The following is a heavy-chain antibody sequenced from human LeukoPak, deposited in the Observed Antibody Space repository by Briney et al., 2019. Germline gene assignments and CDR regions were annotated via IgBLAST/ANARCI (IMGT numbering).Heavy chain of an antibody. CDR2: IYYSRST. Sequence: SETLSLTCTVSGGSISSYYWSWIRQPPEKGLEWIGYIYYSRSTNYNPSLKSRVTISVDTSKNQFSLKLSSVTAGDTAVYYLSGAFSGYTPFDSRGQGTLVTVSS. D-gene: IGHD5-18*01. CDR3: SGAFSGYTPFDS. V-gene: IGHV4-59*01. J-gene: IGHJ4*02. CDR1: GGSISSYY.